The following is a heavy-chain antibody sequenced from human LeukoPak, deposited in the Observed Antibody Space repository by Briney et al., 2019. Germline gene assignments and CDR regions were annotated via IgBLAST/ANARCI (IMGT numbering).Heavy chain of an antibody. V-gene: IGHV3-30*18. CDR3: AKEYILTGYSRPRGMDV. CDR2: ISYDGSNK. D-gene: IGHD3-9*01. CDR1: GFTFSSYG. J-gene: IGHJ6*04. Sequence: GGSLRLSCAASGFTFSSYGMHWVRQAPGKGLEWVAVISYDGSNKYYADSVKGRFTISRDNSKNTLYLQMNSLRAEDTAVYYCAKEYILTGYSRPRGMDVWGKGTTVTVSS.